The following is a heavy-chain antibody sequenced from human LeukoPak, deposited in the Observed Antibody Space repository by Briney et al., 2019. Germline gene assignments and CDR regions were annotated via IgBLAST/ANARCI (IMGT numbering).Heavy chain of an antibody. V-gene: IGHV3-48*01. CDR2: ISSSSSTI. CDR3: ARDRKRYYDFWSGLGAFDI. Sequence: GGSLRLSCAASGFTLSTYWMSWVRQAPGKGLEWVSYISSSSSTIYYADSVKGRFTISRDNAKNSLYLQMNSLRAEDTAVYYCARDRKRYYDFWSGLGAFDIWGQGTMVTVSS. D-gene: IGHD3-3*01. CDR1: GFTLSTYW. J-gene: IGHJ3*02.